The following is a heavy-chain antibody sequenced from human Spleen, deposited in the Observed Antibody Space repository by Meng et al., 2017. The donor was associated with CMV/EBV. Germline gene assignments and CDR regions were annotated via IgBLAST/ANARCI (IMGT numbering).Heavy chain of an antibody. CDR3: ARDPTGGGSYYTY. J-gene: IGHJ4*02. Sequence: GESLKISCVASGFSFSSYWMHWVRQGPGKGLEWVSVIYDSGTTYYADSVKGRFTISRDNSKNTPYLQMNSLRAEDTAVYYCARDPTGGGSYYTYWGQGTLVTVSS. D-gene: IGHD1-26*01. V-gene: IGHV3-66*03. CDR2: IYDSGTT. CDR1: GFSFSSYW.